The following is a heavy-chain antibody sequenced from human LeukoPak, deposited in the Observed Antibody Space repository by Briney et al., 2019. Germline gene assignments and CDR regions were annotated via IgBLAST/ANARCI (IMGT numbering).Heavy chain of an antibody. D-gene: IGHD5-18*01. Sequence: SETLSLTCTVSGGSISSSSYYWGWIRQPPGKGLEWIGSIYYSGSTYYNPSLKSRATISVDTSKNQFSLKLSSVTAADTAVYYCARLLDTAMIPDYWGQGTLVTVSS. CDR3: ARLLDTAMIPDY. CDR1: GGSISSSSYY. V-gene: IGHV4-39*01. J-gene: IGHJ4*02. CDR2: IYYSGST.